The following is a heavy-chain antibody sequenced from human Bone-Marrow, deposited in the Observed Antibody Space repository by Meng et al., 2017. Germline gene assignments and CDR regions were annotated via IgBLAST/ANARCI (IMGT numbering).Heavy chain of an antibody. CDR1: GFSIRTSGVC. Sequence: QMPLKLYCPSPLKPSQRCPLTSTFSGFSIRTSGVCVGWIRHPPGKALDWLALIYWDDDKRYSPSLKSTLTITKDTSKNQVVLTMTNMDPVDTATYYCAHSSMVRGVPFDYWGQGTLVTVSS. D-gene: IGHD3-10*01. CDR3: AHSSMVRGVPFDY. V-gene: IGHV2-5*02. J-gene: IGHJ4*02. CDR2: IYWDDDK.